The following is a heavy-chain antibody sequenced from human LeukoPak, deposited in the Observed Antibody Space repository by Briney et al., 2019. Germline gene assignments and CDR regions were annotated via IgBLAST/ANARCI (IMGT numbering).Heavy chain of an antibody. J-gene: IGHJ4*02. Sequence: SETLSLTCTVSGGSISSYYWSWIRQPPGKGLEWIGYIYYSGSTNYNPSLKSRVTISVDTSKNQFSLKLSSVTAADTAVYYCARGRSSSWSQDFDYFDYWGQGILVTVSS. V-gene: IGHV4-59*08. CDR3: ARGRSSSWSQDFDYFDY. CDR1: GGSISSYY. CDR2: IYYSGST. D-gene: IGHD6-13*01.